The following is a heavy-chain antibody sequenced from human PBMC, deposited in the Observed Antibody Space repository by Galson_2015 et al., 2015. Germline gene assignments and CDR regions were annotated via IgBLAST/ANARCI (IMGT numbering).Heavy chain of an antibody. CDR2: TYYRSKWYN. D-gene: IGHD6-13*01. CDR3: ARGIAAAVTVIDY. Sequence: CAISGDSVSSNSAAWNWIRQSPSRGLEWLGRTYYRSKWYNDYAVSVKSRITINPDTSKNQFSLQLNSVTPEDTAAYYCARGIAAAVTVIDYWGQGTLVPASS. V-gene: IGHV6-1*01. J-gene: IGHJ4*02. CDR1: GDSVSSNSAA.